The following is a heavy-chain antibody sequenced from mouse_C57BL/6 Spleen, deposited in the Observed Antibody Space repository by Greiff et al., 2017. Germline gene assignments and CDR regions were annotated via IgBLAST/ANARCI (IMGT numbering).Heavy chain of an antibody. Sequence: VQLQQSGPELVKPGASVKISCKASGYSFTDYNMNWVKQSNGTSLEWIGVIKPNYGTTSYNQKFKGKATLTVDQSSSTAYMQLSSLTSEDSAVYYCAPYYYGSSHGFAYWGQGTLVTVSA. D-gene: IGHD1-1*01. CDR1: GYSFTDYN. CDR3: APYYYGSSHGFAY. J-gene: IGHJ3*01. V-gene: IGHV1-39*01. CDR2: IKPNYGTT.